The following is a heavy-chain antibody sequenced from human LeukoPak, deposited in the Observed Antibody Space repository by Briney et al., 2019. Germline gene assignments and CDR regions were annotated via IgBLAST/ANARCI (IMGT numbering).Heavy chain of an antibody. D-gene: IGHD3-3*01. CDR1: GITFSSYE. V-gene: IGHV3-21*01. J-gene: IGHJ4*02. CDR3: ASGRRKYYDFWSGYYGFDY. Sequence: TGGSLRLSCAASGITFSSYEMNWVRQAPGKGLEWVSSISSSSYIYYADSVKGRFTISRDNAKNSLYLQMNSLRAEDTAVYYCASGRRKYYDFWSGYYGFDYWGQGTLVTVSS. CDR2: ISSSSYI.